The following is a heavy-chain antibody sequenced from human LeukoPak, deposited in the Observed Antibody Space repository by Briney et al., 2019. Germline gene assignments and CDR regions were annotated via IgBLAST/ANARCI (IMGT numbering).Heavy chain of an antibody. CDR2: ISSSSSTL. Sequence: PGGSLRLSCAASGFTFSSYSMNWVRQAPGKGLEWVSYISSSSSTLYYADSVKGRFTISRDNAKNSLYLQMNSLRAEDTAVYYCASTKRLRSLYYYDSSGYDPFSFFYWGQGTLVTVSS. J-gene: IGHJ4*02. V-gene: IGHV3-48*01. D-gene: IGHD3-22*01. CDR3: ASTKRLRSLYYYDSSGYDPFSFFY. CDR1: GFTFSSYS.